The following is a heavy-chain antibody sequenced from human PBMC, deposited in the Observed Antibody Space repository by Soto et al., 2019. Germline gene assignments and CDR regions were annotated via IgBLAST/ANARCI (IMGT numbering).Heavy chain of an antibody. CDR1: GYTFTSYG. Sequence: GASVKVSCKASGYTFTSYGISWVRQAPGQGLEWMGWISAYNGNTNNAQNFQGRVTMTTDTSTSTAYMELRSLRSDDTAVYYCAKEDVGGYYYPGLWGQGTLVTGSS. CDR3: AKEDVGGYYYPGL. D-gene: IGHD1-26*01. CDR2: ISAYNGNT. V-gene: IGHV1-18*01. J-gene: IGHJ4*02.